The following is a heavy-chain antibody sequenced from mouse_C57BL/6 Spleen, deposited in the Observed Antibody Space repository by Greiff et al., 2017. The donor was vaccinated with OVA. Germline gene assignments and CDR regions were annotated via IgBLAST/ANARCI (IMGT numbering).Heavy chain of an antibody. CDR1: GYTFTSYW. CDR3: ARADDYHYFDG. Sequence: QVQLQQPGAELVRPGSSVKLSCKASGYTFTSYWMHWVKQRPIQGLEWIGNIDPSDSETHYNQKFKDKATLTVDKSSSTAYMQLSRLTSEDSAVYCGARADDYHYFDGWGQGTTLTVSS. D-gene: IGHD2-4*01. V-gene: IGHV1-52*01. CDR2: IDPSDSET. J-gene: IGHJ2*01.